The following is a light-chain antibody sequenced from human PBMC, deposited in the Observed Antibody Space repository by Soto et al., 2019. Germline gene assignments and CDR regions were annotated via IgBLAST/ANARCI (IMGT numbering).Light chain of an antibody. CDR3: HMYNSAPRA. V-gene: IGKV1-27*01. Sequence: DIQMTQSPSSLSASVGDRVTITCRASQGISNYLAWYQQKPGKVPKLLIYAASTLQSGVPSRFSGSGSGTAFTLTISSQQPSDVETSYCHMYNSAPRAFGQRTTMEI. J-gene: IGKJ1*01. CDR2: AAS. CDR1: QGISNY.